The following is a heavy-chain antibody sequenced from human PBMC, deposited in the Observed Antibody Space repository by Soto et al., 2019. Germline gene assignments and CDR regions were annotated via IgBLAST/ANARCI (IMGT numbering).Heavy chain of an antibody. CDR3: ARAGTYYDILTGPYLDY. V-gene: IGHV1-69*01. D-gene: IGHD3-9*01. CDR2: IIPIFGTA. Sequence: QVQVVQSGAEVKKPGTSVKVSCKASGGTFSSYAISWVRQAPGQGLEWMGGIIPIFGTANYAQKFQGRVTITADESTSTAYMELSSLRSEDTAVYYCARAGTYYDILTGPYLDYWGQGTLVTVSS. J-gene: IGHJ4*02. CDR1: GGTFSSYA.